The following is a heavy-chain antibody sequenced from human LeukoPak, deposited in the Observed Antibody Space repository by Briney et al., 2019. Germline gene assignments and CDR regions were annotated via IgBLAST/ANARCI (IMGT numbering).Heavy chain of an antibody. D-gene: IGHD5-18*01. V-gene: IGHV4-39*07. J-gene: IGHJ2*01. CDR1: GGSISSSSYY. CDR2: IYYSGST. CDR3: ARAEWIQLWFSRRAPERARGGYFDL. Sequence: SETLSLTCTVSGGSISSSSYYWGWIRQPPGKGLEWIGSIYYSGSTYYNPSLKSRVTISVDTSKNQFSLKLSSVTAADTAVYYCARAEWIQLWFSRRAPERARGGYFDLWGRGTLVTVSS.